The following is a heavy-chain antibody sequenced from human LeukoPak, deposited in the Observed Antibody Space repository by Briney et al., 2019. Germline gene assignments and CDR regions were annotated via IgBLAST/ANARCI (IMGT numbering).Heavy chain of an antibody. J-gene: IGHJ4*02. CDR3: AKDSSGYYSVY. V-gene: IGHV3-23*01. CDR1: GFTFSSYG. CDR2: ISGSGGST. Sequence: PGGSLRLSCAASGFTFSSYGMHWVRQAPGKGLEWVSAISGSGGSTYYADSVKGRFTISRDNSKNTLYLQMNSLRAEDTAVYYCAKDSSGYYSVYWGQGTLVTVSS. D-gene: IGHD3-22*01.